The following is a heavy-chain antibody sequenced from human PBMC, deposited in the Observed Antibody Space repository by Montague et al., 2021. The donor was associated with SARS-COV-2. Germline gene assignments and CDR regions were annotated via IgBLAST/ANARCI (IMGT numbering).Heavy chain of an antibody. J-gene: IGHJ6*02. Sequence: SETLSLTCTVSGGSISSSSYYWGWIRQPPGKGLEWIGGIYYSGSTYYNPSLKSRVTISVDTSKNQFSLKLSSVTAADTAVYYCARDKAEYIVVVPAVPLAYGMDVWGPGTTVTVSS. CDR2: IYYSGST. V-gene: IGHV4-39*07. CDR1: GGSISSSSYY. CDR3: ARDKAEYIVVVPAVPLAYGMDV. D-gene: IGHD2-2*01.